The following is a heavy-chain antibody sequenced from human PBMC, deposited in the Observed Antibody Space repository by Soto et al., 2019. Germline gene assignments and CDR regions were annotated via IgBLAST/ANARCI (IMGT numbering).Heavy chain of an antibody. CDR2: IKEDESEK. Sequence: EVQLVESGGGLVQPGGSLRLSCEASGFTFSSYWMSWVRQAPGKGLEWVANIKEDESEKYYVDSVKGRFTISSDNAKNSLYLHMNSLRAEDTAVYYCARDLWFDHWGQGTLVTVSS. CDR3: ARDLWFDH. V-gene: IGHV3-7*03. J-gene: IGHJ5*02. CDR1: GFTFSSYW.